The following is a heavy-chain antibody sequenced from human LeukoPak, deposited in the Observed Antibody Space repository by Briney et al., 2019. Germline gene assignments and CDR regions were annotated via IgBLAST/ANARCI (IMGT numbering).Heavy chain of an antibody. Sequence: GGSLRLSCAASGFTFSSYSMNWVRQAPGKGLEWVSSISSSSSYIYYADSVKGRFTISRDNAKNSLYLQMNSLRAEDTAVYYCARGLRWTPGRYDFWSGLRTPYAFDIWGQGTMVTVSS. CDR2: ISSSSSYI. D-gene: IGHD3-3*01. CDR1: GFTFSSYS. J-gene: IGHJ3*02. V-gene: IGHV3-21*01. CDR3: ARGLRWTPGRYDFWSGLRTPYAFDI.